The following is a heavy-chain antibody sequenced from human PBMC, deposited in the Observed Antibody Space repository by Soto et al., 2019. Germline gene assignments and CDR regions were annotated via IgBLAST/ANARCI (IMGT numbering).Heavy chain of an antibody. Sequence: PSETLSLTCAVHGGSFSGYYWTWIRQPPGTGLEWIGEINHSGSTNYNPSLKSRVTISVDTSKNQFSLKLSSLTAADTAVYYCARRYGGNFDYWGQRTLVTVSS. D-gene: IGHD1-26*01. CDR1: GGSFSGYY. CDR3: ARRYGGNFDY. CDR2: INHSGST. J-gene: IGHJ4*02. V-gene: IGHV4-34*01.